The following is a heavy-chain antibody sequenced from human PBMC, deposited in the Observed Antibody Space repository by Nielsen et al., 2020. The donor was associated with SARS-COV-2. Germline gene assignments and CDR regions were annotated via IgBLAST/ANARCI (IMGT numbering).Heavy chain of an antibody. CDR3: AKDDRSSWPTLDY. CDR1: GFTFSSYA. J-gene: IGHJ4*02. V-gene: IGHV3-30*04. D-gene: IGHD6-13*01. CDR2: ISYDGSNK. Sequence: GESLKISCAASGFTFSSYAMHWVRQAPGKGLEWVAVISYDGSNKYYADSVKGRFTISRDNSKNTLYLQMNSLRAEDTAVYYCAKDDRSSWPTLDYWGQGTLVTVSS.